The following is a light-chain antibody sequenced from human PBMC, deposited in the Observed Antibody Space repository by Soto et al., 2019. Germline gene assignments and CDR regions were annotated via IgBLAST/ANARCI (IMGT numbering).Light chain of an antibody. CDR2: VVS. CDR3: CAYAGRSNGL. V-gene: IGLV2-14*01. CDR1: SSDVGGYNY. Sequence: QSALAQPPSVSGSPGQSIAISCTGTSSDVGGYNYVSWHQQHPGKAPKVLISVVSNRPSGVSNRFSGSKSGNTASLTISGLQAEDEAAYHCCAYAGRSNGLFGGGTKLTVL. J-gene: IGLJ3*02.